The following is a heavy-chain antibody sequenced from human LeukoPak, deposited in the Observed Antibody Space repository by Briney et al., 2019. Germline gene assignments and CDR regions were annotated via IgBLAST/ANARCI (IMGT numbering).Heavy chain of an antibody. J-gene: IGHJ3*02. Sequence: SETLSLTCTVSGGSISSSSYYWGWIRQPRGKGLEWIGSIYYSGSTYYNPSLKSRVTISVDTSKNQFSLKLSSVTAADTALYCGARGHNWNPSGAFDIWGQGTMVTVS. CDR3: ARGHNWNPSGAFDI. V-gene: IGHV4-39*07. CDR2: IYYSGST. D-gene: IGHD1-20*01. CDR1: GGSISSSSYY.